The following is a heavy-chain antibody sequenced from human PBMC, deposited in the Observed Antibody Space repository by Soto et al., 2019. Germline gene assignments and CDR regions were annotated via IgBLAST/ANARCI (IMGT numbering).Heavy chain of an antibody. Sequence: EVQLVESGGGLVQPGGSLRLSCTASGFTFRSYWMHWVRQAPGKGLVWVSRIDSDGSVTTYADSVKGRFTISRDNAKNTLYLQMNSLTAEDTAVYFCARAYGFDHWGQGTLVTASS. CDR3: ARAYGFDH. V-gene: IGHV3-74*01. D-gene: IGHD4-17*01. CDR2: IDSDGSVT. CDR1: GFTFRSYW. J-gene: IGHJ4*02.